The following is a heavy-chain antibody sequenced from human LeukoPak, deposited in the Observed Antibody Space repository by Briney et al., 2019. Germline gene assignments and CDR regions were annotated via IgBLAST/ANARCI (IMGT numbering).Heavy chain of an antibody. CDR2: ISGSGGST. CDR1: GLTFSEAW. D-gene: IGHD3-10*01. Sequence: PGGSLRLSCVVCGLTFSEAWMNWVRQAPGKGREWVSAISGSGGSTYYADSVKGRFTISRDNSKNTLYLQMNSLRAEDTAVYYCAKSSGVRGVTVFALWDALDPWGQGTLVTVSS. J-gene: IGHJ5*02. V-gene: IGHV3-23*01. CDR3: AKSSGVRGVTVFALWDALDP.